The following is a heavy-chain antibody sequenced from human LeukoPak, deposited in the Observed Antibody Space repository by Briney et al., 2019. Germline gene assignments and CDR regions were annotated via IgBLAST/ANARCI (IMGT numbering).Heavy chain of an antibody. J-gene: IGHJ2*01. CDR2: ISPDGATT. D-gene: IGHD2/OR15-2a*01. Sequence: PGGSLRLSCVSSGFPFSRYLMNWVRQAPGKGLEWVSRISPDGATTPYANSVEGRLTIFRDNAKDTLYLHMNSLGADDTSVYFCARDPGTTYRDWYFDLWGPGTLVTVSS. CDR1: GFPFSRYL. V-gene: IGHV3-74*01. CDR3: ARDPGTTYRDWYFDL.